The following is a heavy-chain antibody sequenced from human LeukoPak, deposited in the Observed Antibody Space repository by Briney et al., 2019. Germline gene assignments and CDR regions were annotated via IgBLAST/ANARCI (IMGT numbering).Heavy chain of an antibody. V-gene: IGHV4-34*01. CDR1: GGSFSGYY. J-gene: IGHJ6*04. D-gene: IGHD3-10*01. CDR3: ARGRMGITMVRGARDPVAYYYGMDV. Sequence: PSETLSLTCAVYGGSFSGYYWSWIRQPPGKGLEWVGEINHSGSTNYNPSLKSRVTISVDTSKNQFSLKLSSVTAADTAVYYCARGRMGITMVRGARDPVAYYYGMDVWGEGTTVTVSS. CDR2: INHSGST.